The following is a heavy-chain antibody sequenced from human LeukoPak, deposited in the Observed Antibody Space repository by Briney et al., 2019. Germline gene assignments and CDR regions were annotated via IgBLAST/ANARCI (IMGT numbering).Heavy chain of an antibody. CDR1: GFTFSDYY. CDR3: ARSGTGYEKAFFDY. CDR2: ISSSSSNI. D-gene: IGHD5-12*01. Sequence: RGSLRLSCAASGFTFSDYYMSWIRQAPGKGLEWVSFISSSSSNINYADSVKGRFTISRDNAKNSLYLQMYSLRAEDTAVYYCARSGTGYEKAFFDYWGQGTLVTASS. J-gene: IGHJ4*02. V-gene: IGHV3-11*06.